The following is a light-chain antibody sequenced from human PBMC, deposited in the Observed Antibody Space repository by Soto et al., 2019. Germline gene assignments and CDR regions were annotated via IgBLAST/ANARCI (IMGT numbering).Light chain of an antibody. CDR1: QGISTN. CDR3: QQSYSFPWT. Sequence: DIQMTQAPLSLSASVGGRVTITCRASQGISTNLNWYQQKPGKAPNLLIYGESSLQSGVPSRFSVSGSGTEFTLTINSLQPEDLATYYCQQSYSFPWTFGQGTKVNIK. J-gene: IGKJ1*01. CDR2: GES. V-gene: IGKV1-39*01.